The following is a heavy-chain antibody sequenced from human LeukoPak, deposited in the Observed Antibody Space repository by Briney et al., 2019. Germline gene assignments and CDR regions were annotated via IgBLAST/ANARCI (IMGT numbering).Heavy chain of an antibody. V-gene: IGHV1-69*04. J-gene: IGHJ3*02. CDR2: IIPILGIA. CDR3: ARPGVGSGRYGAFDI. Sequence: SVKVSCKASGGTFSSYAISWVRQAPGQGLEWMGRIIPILGIANYAQKFQGRVTITADKSTSTAYMELSSLRSEDTAVYYCARPGVGSGRYGAFDIWGQGTLVIVSS. CDR1: GGTFSSYA. D-gene: IGHD5-18*01.